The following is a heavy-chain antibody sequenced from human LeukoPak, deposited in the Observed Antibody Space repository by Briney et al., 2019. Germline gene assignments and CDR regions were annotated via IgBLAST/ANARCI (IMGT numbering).Heavy chain of an antibody. CDR2: IIPTFGTA. V-gene: IGHV1-69*13. CDR1: GGTFSSYA. Sequence: ASVKVSCKASGGTFSSYAISWVRQAPGQGLEWMGGIIPTFGTANYAQKFQGRVTITADESTSTAYMELSSLRSEDTAVYYCAIENYDFWSGHSADAFDIWGQGTMVTVSS. J-gene: IGHJ3*02. D-gene: IGHD3-3*01. CDR3: AIENYDFWSGHSADAFDI.